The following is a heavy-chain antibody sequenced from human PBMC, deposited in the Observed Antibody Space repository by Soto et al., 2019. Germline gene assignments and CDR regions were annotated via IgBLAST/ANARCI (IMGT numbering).Heavy chain of an antibody. J-gene: IGHJ5*02. CDR3: AKGRGYSGYDYGVLGWFDP. D-gene: IGHD5-12*01. CDR1: GFTFSSYG. CDR2: ISYDGSNK. V-gene: IGHV3-30*18. Sequence: ESGGGVVQPGRSLRLSCAASGFTFSSYGMHWVRQAPGKGLEWVAVISYDGSNKYYADSVKGRFTISRDNSKNTLYLQMNSLRAEDTAVYYCAKGRGYSGYDYGVLGWFDPWGQGTLVTVSS.